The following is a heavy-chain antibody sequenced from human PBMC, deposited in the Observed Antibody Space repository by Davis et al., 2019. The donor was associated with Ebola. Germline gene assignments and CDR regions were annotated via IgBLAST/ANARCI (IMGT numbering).Heavy chain of an antibody. J-gene: IGHJ4*02. CDR1: GGSISSGGYY. CDR2: IYYSGST. CDR3: ASSSGWLRLDYFDY. Sequence: LRLSCTVSGGSISSGGYYWSWIRQHPGKGLEWIRYIYYSGSTYYNPSLKSRVTISVDKSKNQFSLKLSSVTAADTAVYYCASSSGWLRLDYFDYWGQGTLVTVSS. V-gene: IGHV4-31*03. D-gene: IGHD5-12*01.